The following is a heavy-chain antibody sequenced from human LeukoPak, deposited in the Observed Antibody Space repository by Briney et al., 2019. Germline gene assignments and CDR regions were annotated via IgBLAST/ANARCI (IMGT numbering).Heavy chain of an antibody. CDR2: ISSSSSYI. CDR1: GFTFSSYS. V-gene: IGHV3-21*01. D-gene: IGHD6-19*01. J-gene: IGHJ6*03. Sequence: GGSLRLSCAASGFTFSSYSMNWVRQAPGKGLEWVSSISSSSSYIYYADSVKGRFTISRDNAKNSLYLQMNSLRAEDTAVYYCARIAEGIAVAGTRYYYYMDVWGKGTTVTVS. CDR3: ARIAEGIAVAGTRYYYYMDV.